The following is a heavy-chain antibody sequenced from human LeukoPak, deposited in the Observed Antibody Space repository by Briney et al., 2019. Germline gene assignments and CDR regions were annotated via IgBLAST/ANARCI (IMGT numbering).Heavy chain of an antibody. CDR1: GYSFTSYW. CDR2: IYPGDSDT. Sequence: GESPKISCKGSGYSFTSYWIGWVRKMPGKGLEWMGIIYPGDSDTRYSPSFQGQVTISADKPISTAYLQWSSLKASDTAMYYCGAVAGTASDAFDIWGQGTMVTVSS. J-gene: IGHJ3*02. D-gene: IGHD6-19*01. CDR3: GAVAGTASDAFDI. V-gene: IGHV5-51*04.